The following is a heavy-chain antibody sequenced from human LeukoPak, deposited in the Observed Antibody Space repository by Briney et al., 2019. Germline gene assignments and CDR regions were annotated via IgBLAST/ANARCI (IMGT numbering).Heavy chain of an antibody. CDR1: GFTFSSYA. J-gene: IGHJ4*02. Sequence: GGSLRLSCAASGFTFSSYAMSWVRQAPGKGLEWVSVISGSGGSTNYADSVKGRFTISRDNSKNTPYLQMNSLRGEDTAVYYCAKGGSGSYYIYYFDYWGQGTLVTVSS. CDR3: AKGGSGSYYIYYFDY. D-gene: IGHD3-10*01. CDR2: ISGSGGST. V-gene: IGHV3-23*01.